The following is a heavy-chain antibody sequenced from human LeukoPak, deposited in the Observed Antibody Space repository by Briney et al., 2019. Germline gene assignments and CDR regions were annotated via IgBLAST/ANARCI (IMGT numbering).Heavy chain of an antibody. V-gene: IGHV3-74*01. Sequence: GGSLRLSCAASGFTFSSYWMHWVRQAPGKGLVWVSRINTDGSSTSYADSVKGRFTISRDNAKNTLYLQMNSLRAEDTAVYYCARGRYRDDFWSGTNIWGQGTMVTVSS. J-gene: IGHJ3*02. CDR2: INTDGSST. CDR1: GFTFSSYW. D-gene: IGHD3-3*01. CDR3: ARGRYRDDFWSGTNI.